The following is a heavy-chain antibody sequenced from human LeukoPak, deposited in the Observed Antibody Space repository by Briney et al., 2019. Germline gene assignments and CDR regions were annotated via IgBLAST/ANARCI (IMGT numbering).Heavy chain of an antibody. V-gene: IGHV4-59*01. CDR1: GGSISSYY. CDR3: ARAAPWFGEFDAFGI. J-gene: IGHJ3*02. CDR2: IYYSGST. Sequence: SETLSLTCTVSGGSISSYYWSWIRQPPGKGLEWIGYIYYSGSTNYNPSLKSRVTISVDTSKNQFSLKLSSVTAADTAVYYCARAAPWFGEFDAFGIWGQGTMVTVSS. D-gene: IGHD3-10*01.